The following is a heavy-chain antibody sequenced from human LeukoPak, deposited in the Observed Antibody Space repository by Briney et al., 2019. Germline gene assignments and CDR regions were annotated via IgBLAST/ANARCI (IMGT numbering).Heavy chain of an antibody. CDR3: FGGNSRSIKFDY. CDR1: EFTVTTNY. D-gene: IGHD4-23*01. J-gene: IGHJ4*02. V-gene: IGHV3-23*01. Sequence: PGGSLRLSCAASEFTVTTNYMSWVRQAPGKGLQWVSAISGSGGSTYYADSVKGRFTISRDNSKNTLYLQMNSLRAEDTAVYYCFGGNSRSIKFDYWGQGTLVTVSS. CDR2: ISGSGGST.